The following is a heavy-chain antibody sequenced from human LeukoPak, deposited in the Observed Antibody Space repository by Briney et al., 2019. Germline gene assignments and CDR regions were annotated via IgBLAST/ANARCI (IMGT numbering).Heavy chain of an antibody. D-gene: IGHD6-13*01. CDR1: GFTFSSYS. J-gene: IGHJ6*03. CDR3: ARSCSSWYYYYYMDV. CDR2: ISSSSSYI. Sequence: GGSLRLSCAASGFTFSSYSMNWVRQAPGKGLEWVSSISSSSSYIYYADSVKVRFTISRDNAKNSLYLQMNSLRAEDTAVYYCARSCSSWYYYYYMDVWGKGTTVTISS. V-gene: IGHV3-21*01.